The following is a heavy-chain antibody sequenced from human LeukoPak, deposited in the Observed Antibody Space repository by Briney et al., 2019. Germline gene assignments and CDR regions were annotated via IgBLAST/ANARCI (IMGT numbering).Heavy chain of an antibody. CDR1: GGSISSYY. V-gene: IGHV4-59*01. J-gene: IGHJ4*02. CDR3: ASRKLGNDY. CDR2: IYYTGT. D-gene: IGHD7-27*01. Sequence: PSETLSLTCTASGGSISSYYWSWIRQPPGKGLEWIGYIYYTGTSYNPSLKSPVTISADTSKNQFSLNLSSVTAADTAVYYCASRKLGNDYWGQGTLVTVSS.